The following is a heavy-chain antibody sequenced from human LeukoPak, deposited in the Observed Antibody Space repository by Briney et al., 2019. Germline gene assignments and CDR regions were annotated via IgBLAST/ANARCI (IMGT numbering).Heavy chain of an antibody. D-gene: IGHD3/OR15-3a*01. CDR3: ARDLYGPLDY. CDR2: ISSSSTI. Sequence: PGGSLRLSCAASGFTFSSYSMNWVRQAPGKGLEWVSYISSSSTIYYADSVKGRFTISRDNAKNSLYLQMNSLRAEDTAVYYCARDLYGPLDYWGQGTLVTVSS. J-gene: IGHJ4*02. V-gene: IGHV3-48*01. CDR1: GFTFSSYS.